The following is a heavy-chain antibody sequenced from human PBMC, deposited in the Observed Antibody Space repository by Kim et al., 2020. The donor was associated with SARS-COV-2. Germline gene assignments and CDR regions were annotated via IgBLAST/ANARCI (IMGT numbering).Heavy chain of an antibody. D-gene: IGHD6-19*01. Sequence: ASVKVSCKVSGYTLTELSMHWVRQAPGKGLEWMGGFDPEDGETIYAQKFQGRVTMTEDTSTDTAYMELSSLRSEDTAVYYCATAIAVAGTTIHYYYGMDVWGQGTTVTVSS. CDR2: FDPEDGET. CDR3: ATAIAVAGTTIHYYYGMDV. V-gene: IGHV1-24*01. J-gene: IGHJ6*02. CDR1: GYTLTELS.